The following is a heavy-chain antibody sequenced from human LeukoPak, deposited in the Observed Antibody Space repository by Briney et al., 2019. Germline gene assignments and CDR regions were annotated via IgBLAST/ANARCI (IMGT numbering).Heavy chain of an antibody. CDR2: IYTSGST. CDR1: GGSISSGSYY. CDR3: ASARYNWNDGERVDY. Sequence: SETLYLTCTVSGGSISSGSYYWSWIRQPAGKGLEWIGRIYTSGSTNYNPSLKSRVTISVDTSKNQFSLKLSSVTAADTAVYYCASARYNWNDGERVDYWGQGTLVTVSS. D-gene: IGHD1-1*01. V-gene: IGHV4-61*02. J-gene: IGHJ4*02.